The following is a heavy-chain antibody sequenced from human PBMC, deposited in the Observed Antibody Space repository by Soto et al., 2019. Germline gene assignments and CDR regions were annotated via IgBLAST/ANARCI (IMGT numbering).Heavy chain of an antibody. Sequence: QVQLQESGPGLVKPSQTLSLTCTVSGGSISTGGYYWSWISQHPGRGLEWIGYIYHSGMTFSNPSLQSRVAISIDPSKNKFSLKLSSVTAADTAVYYCATVRWELHDAFDIWGQGTMVSVSS. J-gene: IGHJ3*02. CDR3: ATVRWELHDAFDI. V-gene: IGHV4-31*03. CDR1: GGSISTGGYY. CDR2: IYHSGMT. D-gene: IGHD1-26*01.